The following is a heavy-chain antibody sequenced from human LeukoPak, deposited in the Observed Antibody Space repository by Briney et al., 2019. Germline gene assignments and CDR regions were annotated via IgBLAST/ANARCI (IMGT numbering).Heavy chain of an antibody. D-gene: IGHD5-24*01. V-gene: IGHV1-69*06. J-gene: IGHJ5*02. CDR3: ATDHSMANTAWWFDP. CDR1: GGTFSSYA. Sequence: ASVKVSCKASGGTFSSYAISWVRQAPGQGLEWMGGIIPIFGTANYAQKFQGRVTITADKSTSTAYMELSSLRSEDTAFYYCATDHSMANTAWWFDPWGQGTLVTVSS. CDR2: IIPIFGTA.